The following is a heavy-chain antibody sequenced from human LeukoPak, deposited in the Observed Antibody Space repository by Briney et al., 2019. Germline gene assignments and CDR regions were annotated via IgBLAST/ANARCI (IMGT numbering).Heavy chain of an antibody. D-gene: IGHD3-10*01. Sequence: SETLSLTSAVYGGSFSGYYWSWIRQPPGKGLEWIGEINHSGSTNYNPSLKSRVTISVDTSKNQFSLKLSSVTAADTAVYYCASRLLWFGELNYWGQGTLVTVSS. V-gene: IGHV4-34*01. CDR2: INHSGST. CDR1: GGSFSGYY. CDR3: ASRLLWFGELNY. J-gene: IGHJ4*02.